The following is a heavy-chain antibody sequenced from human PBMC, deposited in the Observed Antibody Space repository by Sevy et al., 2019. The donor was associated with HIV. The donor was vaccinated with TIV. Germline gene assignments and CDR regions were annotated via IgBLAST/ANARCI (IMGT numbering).Heavy chain of an antibody. Sequence: GGSLRLSCAASGFNFRGYAMSWVRQAPGKGLEWVSGLSGSGGTTYYVDSVKGRFTISRDKSKNTLHLQMNSLRAEDTAIYYCVRGRITMIMEGVFEFWGQGALVTVSS. J-gene: IGHJ4*02. V-gene: IGHV3-23*01. CDR1: GFNFRGYA. D-gene: IGHD3-22*01. CDR2: LSGSGGTT. CDR3: VRGRITMIMEGVFEF.